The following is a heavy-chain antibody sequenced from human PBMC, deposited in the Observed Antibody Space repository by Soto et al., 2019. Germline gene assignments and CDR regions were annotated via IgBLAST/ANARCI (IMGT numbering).Heavy chain of an antibody. CDR1: GFTFSSYA. Sequence: GGSLRLSCAASGFTFSSYAMSWVRQAPGKGLEWVSAISGSGGSTYYADSVKGRFTISRDNSKNTLYLQMNSLRAEDTAVYYCAKSYTGWLLKGRMRDAFDIWGQGTMVTVSS. J-gene: IGHJ3*02. D-gene: IGHD3-16*01. CDR3: AKSYTGWLLKGRMRDAFDI. CDR2: ISGSGGST. V-gene: IGHV3-23*01.